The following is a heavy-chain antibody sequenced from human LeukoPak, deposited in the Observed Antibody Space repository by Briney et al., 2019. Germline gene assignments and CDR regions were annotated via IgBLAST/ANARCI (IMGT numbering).Heavy chain of an antibody. Sequence: SETLSLTCIVSGGSISSSSYYWGWIRQPPGKGLEWIGSIFYSGSTYYNPSLKSRVTISVDTSKNQFSLKLRSVTAADTAVYYCARDRMGTIMVPIDYWGQGTLVTVSS. V-gene: IGHV4-39*07. CDR3: ARDRMGTIMVPIDY. CDR1: GGSISSSSYY. D-gene: IGHD3-10*01. CDR2: IFYSGST. J-gene: IGHJ4*02.